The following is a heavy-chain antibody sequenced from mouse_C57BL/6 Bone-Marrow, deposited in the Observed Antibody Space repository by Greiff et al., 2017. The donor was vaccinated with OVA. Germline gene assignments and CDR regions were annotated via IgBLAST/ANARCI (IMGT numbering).Heavy chain of an antibody. Sequence: EVKLQESGAELVRPGASVKLSCTASGFNIKDDYMHWVKQRPEQGLEWIGWIDPENGDTEYASKFQGKATITADTSSNTAYLQLSSLTSEDTAVYYCTTWGIFAYWGQGTLVTVSA. CDR3: TTWGIFAY. V-gene: IGHV14-4*01. CDR2: IDPENGDT. CDR1: GFNIKDDY. J-gene: IGHJ3*01.